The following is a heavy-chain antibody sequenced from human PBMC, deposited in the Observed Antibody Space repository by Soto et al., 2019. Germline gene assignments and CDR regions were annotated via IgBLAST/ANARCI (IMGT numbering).Heavy chain of an antibody. Sequence: ASVKVSCKASGYTFTSYDINWVRQASGQGLEWMGWMNPDSGNTGFAQKFQGRVTMTSNTSMNTAYMELSSLTYEDTAVYFCATGSWRGYCSDPSRYTINYWGQGLLVAVST. V-gene: IGHV1-8*01. CDR1: GYTFTSYD. D-gene: IGHD2-2*02. CDR3: ATGSWRGYCSDPSRYTINY. CDR2: MNPDSGNT. J-gene: IGHJ4*02.